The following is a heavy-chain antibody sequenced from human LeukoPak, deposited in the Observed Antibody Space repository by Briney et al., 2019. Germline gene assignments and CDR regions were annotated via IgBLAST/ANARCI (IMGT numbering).Heavy chain of an antibody. CDR3: ARSPITTYYYYYYYMDV. J-gene: IGHJ6*03. D-gene: IGHD4-11*01. CDR2: IYTSGST. Sequence: PSETLSLTCTVSGGSISSSSYYWGWIRQPPGKGLEWIGYIYTSGSTNYNPSLKSRVTISVDTSKNQFSLKLSSVTAADTAVYYCARSPITTYYYYYYYMDVWGKGTTVTVSS. V-gene: IGHV4-61*05. CDR1: GGSISSSSYY.